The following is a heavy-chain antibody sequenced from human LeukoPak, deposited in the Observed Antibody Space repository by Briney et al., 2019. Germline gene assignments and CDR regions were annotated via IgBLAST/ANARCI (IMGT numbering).Heavy chain of an antibody. V-gene: IGHV1-8*01. J-gene: IGHJ4*02. CDR1: GYTFTSYD. D-gene: IGHD1-26*01. CDR2: MNPNSGNT. Sequence: ASVKVSCKASGYTFTSYDINWVRQATGQGLEWMGWMNPNSGNTGYAQKFQGRVTITGNTSISTAYMELSSLRSEDTAVYYCAREDSGSRDYYFDYWGQGTLVTVSS. CDR3: AREDSGSRDYYFDY.